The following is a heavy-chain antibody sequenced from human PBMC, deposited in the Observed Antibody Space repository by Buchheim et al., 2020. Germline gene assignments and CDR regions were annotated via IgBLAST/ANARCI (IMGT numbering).Heavy chain of an antibody. CDR2: ISGSGGRT. CDR1: GFTFSSYA. V-gene: IGHV3-23*01. J-gene: IGHJ6*02. D-gene: IGHD3-3*01. Sequence: EVQLLESGGGLVQPGGSLRLSCAASGFTFSSYAMSWVRQAPGKGLEWVSAISGSGGRTYYANSVKGRFTISRDNSKKTRYLQMNSLRAEDTAVYYCAKDAGRLEWLLRNYYGMDVWGQGTT. CDR3: AKDAGRLEWLLRNYYGMDV.